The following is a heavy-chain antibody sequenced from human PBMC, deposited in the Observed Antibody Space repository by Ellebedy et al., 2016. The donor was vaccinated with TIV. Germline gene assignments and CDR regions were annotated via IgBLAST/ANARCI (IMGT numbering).Heavy chain of an antibody. V-gene: IGHV4-34*08. J-gene: IGHJ4*02. CDR3: AEGRSGWYYFDY. Sequence: AGSLRLSCAASGFTFTDYYMTWVRQPPGKGLKWIGDSTQSGRTNYNPSLKGRVTISLDTSKNQFSLRLSSVTAADTALYYCAEGRSGWYYFDYWGRGTPVTVSS. D-gene: IGHD6-19*01. CDR1: GFTFTDYY. CDR2: STQSGRT.